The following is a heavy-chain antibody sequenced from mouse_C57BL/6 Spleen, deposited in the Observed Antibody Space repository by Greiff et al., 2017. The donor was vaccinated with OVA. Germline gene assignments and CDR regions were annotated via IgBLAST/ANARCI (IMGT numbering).Heavy chain of an antibody. V-gene: IGHV1-63*01. CDR1: GYTFTNYW. J-gene: IGHJ4*01. Sequence: VQLQQSGAELVRPGTSVTMSCKASGYTFTNYWIGWAKQRPGHGLEWIGDIYPGGGYTNYNEKFKGKATLTADKSSSTAYMQFSSLTSEDSAIYYCARWGSNHAMDYWGQGTSVTVSS. D-gene: IGHD2-5*01. CDR2: IYPGGGYT. CDR3: ARWGSNHAMDY.